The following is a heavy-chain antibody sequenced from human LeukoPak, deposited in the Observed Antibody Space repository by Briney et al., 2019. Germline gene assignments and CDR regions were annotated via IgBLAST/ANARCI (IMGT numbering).Heavy chain of an antibody. Sequence: GGSLRLSCTASGFIYSNYGMHWVRQAPGKGLVWVSHINHDGSLRNYADSVKGRFTISRDFAKNTLYLQMHSLGADDTAVYYCVGDVHSLCDSWGQGTLVTVSS. J-gene: IGHJ4*02. V-gene: IGHV3-74*01. CDR1: GFIYSNYG. D-gene: IGHD2-15*01. CDR2: INHDGSLR. CDR3: VGDVHSLCDS.